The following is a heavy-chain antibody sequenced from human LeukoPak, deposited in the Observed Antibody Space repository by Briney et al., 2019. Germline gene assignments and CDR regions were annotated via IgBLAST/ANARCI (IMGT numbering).Heavy chain of an antibody. J-gene: IGHJ3*02. D-gene: IGHD6-19*01. CDR2: IYYSGST. CDR3: ARAVAGDDAFDI. CDR1: GGSISSYY. V-gene: IGHV4-59*12. Sequence: SETLSLTCTVSGGSISSYYWSWIRQPPGKGLERIGYIYYSGSTNYNPSLKSRVTISVDTSKNQFSLKLSSVTAADTAVYYCARAVAGDDAFDIWGQGTMVTVSS.